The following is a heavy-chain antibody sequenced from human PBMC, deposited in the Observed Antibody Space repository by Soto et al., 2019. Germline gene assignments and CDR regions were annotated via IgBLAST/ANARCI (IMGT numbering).Heavy chain of an antibody. D-gene: IGHD2-21*02. J-gene: IGHJ5*02. V-gene: IGHV1-3*01. CDR2: INAGDDIT. Sequence: ASVKVSCKASGYTFTSYAIHWVRQAPGQRPEWMGWINAGDDITQFSQKFQGRLTFTRDTSASTGYMELRSLRSEDTAVYYCARDNSYPTAWWFAPWGRGTLVTVSS. CDR3: ARDNSYPTAWWFAP. CDR1: GYTFTSYA.